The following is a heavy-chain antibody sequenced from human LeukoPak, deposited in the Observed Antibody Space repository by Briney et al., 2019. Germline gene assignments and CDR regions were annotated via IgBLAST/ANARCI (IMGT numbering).Heavy chain of an antibody. CDR1: GGSISSYY. Sequence: SETLSLTCAVSGGSISSYYWSWIRQPPGKGLEWIGYIYYSGSTNYNPSLKSRVTISVDTSKNQFSLKLSSVTAADTAVYYCARVADLWFGESHDAFDIWGQGTMVTVSS. J-gene: IGHJ3*02. D-gene: IGHD3-10*01. V-gene: IGHV4-59*01. CDR3: ARVADLWFGESHDAFDI. CDR2: IYYSGST.